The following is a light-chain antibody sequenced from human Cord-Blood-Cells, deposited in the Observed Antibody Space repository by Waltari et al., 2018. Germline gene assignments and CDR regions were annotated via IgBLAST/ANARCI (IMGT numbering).Light chain of an antibody. CDR3: QQSYRTPIT. Sequence: DIQMTQSPSSLSASVGDRVTITCRASQSISSYLNWYQQKPGKAPKLLIYAASSLQSRVPSRFSGSGSGTEFTLTISRLQPEDFATYYCQQSYRTPITFGQVTRLEIK. V-gene: IGKV1-39*01. CDR1: QSISSY. J-gene: IGKJ5*01. CDR2: AAS.